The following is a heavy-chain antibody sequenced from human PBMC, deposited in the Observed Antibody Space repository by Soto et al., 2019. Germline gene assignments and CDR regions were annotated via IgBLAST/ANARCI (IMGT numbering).Heavy chain of an antibody. Sequence: EVQLVESGGGLIQPGGSLRLSCAASGFTFSSYSMNWVRQAPGKGLEWVSYISSSSTTVHYADSVKGRFTISRDNAKNSLYLQMSSLRVEDTAVYYCASGYYDSSGWYWGQGTLVTVSS. CDR2: ISSSSTTV. CDR1: GFTFSSYS. CDR3: ASGYYDSSGWY. J-gene: IGHJ4*02. D-gene: IGHD3-22*01. V-gene: IGHV3-48*01.